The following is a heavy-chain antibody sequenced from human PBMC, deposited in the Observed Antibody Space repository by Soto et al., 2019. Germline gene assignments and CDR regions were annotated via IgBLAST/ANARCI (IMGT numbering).Heavy chain of an antibody. CDR1: GFTFSNYA. J-gene: IGHJ6*02. CDR3: AKDQSQRITRSGVVLRDYGMDV. CDR2: ISVSGDST. Sequence: HPGGSLRLSCAASGFTFSNYARSWVRQAPGKGLGWGAHISVSGDSTYYADSVKGRFTFSRDNSKNTLYLQMNSLRAEDTAVYYCAKDQSQRITRSGVVLRDYGMDVWGQGTTVTVSS. V-gene: IGHV3-23*01. D-gene: IGHD3-3*01.